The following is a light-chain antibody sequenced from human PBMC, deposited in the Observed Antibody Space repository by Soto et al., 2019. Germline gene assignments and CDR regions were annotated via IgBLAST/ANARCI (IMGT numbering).Light chain of an antibody. Sequence: ENVLTQSPGTLSLSPGERAPLSCRASQNVDNNFLAWYQHKPGQPPRLLIFGASIRAAGIPDRFSGSGSGTDFTLSISRLEPEDFVVYHCQQYGSLPYTFGQGTKLDI. CDR1: QNVDNNF. V-gene: IGKV3-20*01. CDR3: QQYGSLPYT. J-gene: IGKJ2*01. CDR2: GAS.